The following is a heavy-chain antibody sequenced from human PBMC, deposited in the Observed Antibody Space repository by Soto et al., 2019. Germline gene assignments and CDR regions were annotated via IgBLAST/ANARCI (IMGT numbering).Heavy chain of an antibody. CDR2: INPSGGST. J-gene: IGHJ6*02. Sequence: ASVKVSCKASGYTFTSYYMHWVRQAPGQGLEWMGIINPSGGSTSYAQKFQGRVTMTRDTSTSTVYMELSSLRAEDTAVYHCAKEVGGHCSSFSCYGYGMDVWGQGTTVTVSS. CDR1: GYTFTSYY. V-gene: IGHV1-46*01. D-gene: IGHD2-2*01. CDR3: AKEVGGHCSSFSCYGYGMDV.